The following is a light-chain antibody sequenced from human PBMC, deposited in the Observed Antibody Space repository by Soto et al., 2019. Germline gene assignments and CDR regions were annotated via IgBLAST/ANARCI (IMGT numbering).Light chain of an antibody. CDR3: AAWDDSLSGGV. CDR1: SSNVGNNY. V-gene: IGLV1-47*01. J-gene: IGLJ3*02. Sequence: QAVVTQPPLASGTPGQRVTISCSGSSSNVGNNYVYWYQQVPGTAPKLLMYKSSQRPSGVPDRFSGSKSGTSASLAITGLRSEDEADYHCAAWDDSLSGGVFGGGTQLTVL. CDR2: KSS.